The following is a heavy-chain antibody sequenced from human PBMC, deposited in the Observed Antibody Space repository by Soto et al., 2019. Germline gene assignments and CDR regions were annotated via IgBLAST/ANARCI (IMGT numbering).Heavy chain of an antibody. V-gene: IGHV3-23*01. J-gene: IGHJ6*02. CDR3: ARYIPGVRYYGMDV. CDR2: IGESGTPT. D-gene: IGHD2-2*01. Sequence: PEGSLRLSCAASGFTFSSYAMKWVRQAPGKGLEWVSLIGESGTPTYYADSVKGRFTISRDNSGNTLFLEMYSLRAEDTAVYYCARYIPGVRYYGMDVWGQGTTVTVSS. CDR1: GFTFSSYA.